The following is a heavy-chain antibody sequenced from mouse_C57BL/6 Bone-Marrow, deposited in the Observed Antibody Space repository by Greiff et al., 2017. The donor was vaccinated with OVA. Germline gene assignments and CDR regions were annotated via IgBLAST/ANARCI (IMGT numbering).Heavy chain of an antibody. Sequence: QVQLQQSGPGLVQPSQSLSITCTVSGFSLTSYGVHWVRQSPGKGLEWLGVIWSGGSTDYNAAFMSRLGITKDNSTSQVFFKMNSLQADDTAIYYFAKSLNIYYDFGFAYWGQGTLVTVSA. V-gene: IGHV2-5*01. J-gene: IGHJ3*01. CDR3: AKSLNIYYDFGFAY. CDR2: IWSGGST. D-gene: IGHD2-4*01. CDR1: GFSLTSYG.